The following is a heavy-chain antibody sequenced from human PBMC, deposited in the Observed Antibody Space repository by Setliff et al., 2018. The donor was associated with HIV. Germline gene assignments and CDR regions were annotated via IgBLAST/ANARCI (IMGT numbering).Heavy chain of an antibody. CDR3: ARSFSGRYFWSGYYTGPDPKGENAFDI. V-gene: IGHV4-39*02. J-gene: IGHJ3*02. CDR2: IYSSGST. Sequence: PSETLSLTCTVSGGSISNSNYFWGWIRQPPGKGLEWIGRIYSSGSTYYQPSLQGRVSTSIDSSKNHFSLSLRYVTAADTAVYYCARSFSGRYFWSGYYTGPDPKGENAFDIWGQGTMVTVSS. D-gene: IGHD3-3*01. CDR1: GGSISNSNYF.